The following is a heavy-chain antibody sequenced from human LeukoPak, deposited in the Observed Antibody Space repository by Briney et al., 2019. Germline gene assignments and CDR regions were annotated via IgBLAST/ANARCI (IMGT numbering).Heavy chain of an antibody. CDR2: IYYSGST. J-gene: IGHJ3*02. V-gene: IGHV4-30-4*01. Sequence: PSETLSLTCTVSGGSISSGVYYWSWIHQSPGKGLEWIGYIYYSGSTYYNPSLKSRVTISVDTSKNQFSLKLSSVTAADTAVYYCARDNFYNSGGGMEDGFDIWGQGTMVTVSS. CDR1: GGSISSGVYY. CDR3: ARDNFYNSGGGMEDGFDI. D-gene: IGHD3-10*01.